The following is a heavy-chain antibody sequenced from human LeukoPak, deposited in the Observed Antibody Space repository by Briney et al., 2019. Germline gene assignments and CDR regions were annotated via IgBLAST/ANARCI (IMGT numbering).Heavy chain of an antibody. CDR2: IRYDGSNK. CDR3: AKNGYPLWFGESIQNWFDP. J-gene: IGHJ5*02. CDR1: GFTFSSYG. V-gene: IGHV3-30*02. Sequence: GGSLRLSCAASGFTFSSYGMHWVRQALGKGLEWVAFIRYDGSNKYYADSVKGRFTISRDNSKNTLYLQMNSLRADDTAVYYCAKNGYPLWFGESIQNWFDPWGQGTLVTVSS. D-gene: IGHD3-10*01.